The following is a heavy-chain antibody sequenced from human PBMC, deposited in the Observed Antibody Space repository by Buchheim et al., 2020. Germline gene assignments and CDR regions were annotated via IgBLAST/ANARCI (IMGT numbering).Heavy chain of an antibody. V-gene: IGHV3-48*03. CDR1: GFTFSSFE. CDR2: MSSSGSTI. CDR3: ARVGGVRHYHYYMDV. J-gene: IGHJ6*03. D-gene: IGHD2-8*02. Sequence: EVQLVESGGGLVQPGGSLRLSCAASGFTFSSFEMNWVRQAPGKGLEWVSYMSSSGSTISYADSVKGRFTISRDNAKNSLYLQMNSLRVEDTAVYFCARVGGVRHYHYYMDVWGKGTT.